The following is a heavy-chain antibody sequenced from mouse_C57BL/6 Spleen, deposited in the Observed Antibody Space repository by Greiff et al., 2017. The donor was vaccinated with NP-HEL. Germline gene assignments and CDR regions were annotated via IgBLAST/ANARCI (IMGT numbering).Heavy chain of an antibody. V-gene: IGHV1-15*01. CDR1: GYTFTDYE. Sequence: QVHVKQSGAELVRPGASVTLSCKASGYTFTDYEMHWVKQTPVHGLEWIGAIDPETGGTAYNQKFKGKAILTADKSSSTAYMELRSLTSEDSAVYYCTRNDYGGGDYWGQGTTLTVSS. D-gene: IGHD2-4*01. CDR2: IDPETGGT. J-gene: IGHJ2*01. CDR3: TRNDYGGGDY.